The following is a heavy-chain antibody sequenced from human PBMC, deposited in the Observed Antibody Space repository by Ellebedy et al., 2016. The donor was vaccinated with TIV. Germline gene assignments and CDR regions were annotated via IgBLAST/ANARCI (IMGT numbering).Heavy chain of an antibody. CDR3: ARPGKVDAFDI. J-gene: IGHJ3*02. CDR1: GFTLSNYW. CDR2: IKPDGSER. D-gene: IGHD1-1*01. Sequence: PGGSLRLSCAASGFTLSNYWMSWVRQAPGKGLEWVANIKPDGSERHYVDSVKGRFTISRDNAKNSLDLQMNSLRAEDTAVYYCARPGKVDAFDIWGQGAMVAVSS. V-gene: IGHV3-7*01.